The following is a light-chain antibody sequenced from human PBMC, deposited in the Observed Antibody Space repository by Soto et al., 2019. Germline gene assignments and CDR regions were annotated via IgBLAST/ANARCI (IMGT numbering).Light chain of an antibody. Sequence: EIVLTQSPATLSLSPGARATLSCRASQSVSSYLAWYQQKPGQAPRLLIYDASNRATGIPARFSGSGSGTDFTLTISSLEPEDFAVYYCQQRRNWYTFGQGTKLEIK. V-gene: IGKV3-11*01. J-gene: IGKJ2*01. CDR3: QQRRNWYT. CDR1: QSVSSY. CDR2: DAS.